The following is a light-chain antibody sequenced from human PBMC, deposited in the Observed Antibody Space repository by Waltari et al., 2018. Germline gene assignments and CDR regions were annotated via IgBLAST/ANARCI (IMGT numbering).Light chain of an antibody. Sequence: QSALTQPPSASGSLGQSVTISCTGVSSGPLNYVSWYQHHPGQPPRLILYEVAMRPSGVPNRFSGSRSGNTASLIVSGLQADDEADYYCSSYTGDYSPVLFGGGTTLTVL. J-gene: IGLJ2*01. V-gene: IGLV2-8*01. CDR1: SSGPLNY. CDR2: EVA. CDR3: SSYTGDYSPVL.